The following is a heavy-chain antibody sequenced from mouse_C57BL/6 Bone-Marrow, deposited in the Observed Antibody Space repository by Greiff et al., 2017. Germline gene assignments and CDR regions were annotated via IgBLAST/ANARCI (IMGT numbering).Heavy chain of an antibody. CDR1: GYTFTSYW. V-gene: IGHV1-52*01. J-gene: IGHJ2*01. D-gene: IGHD1-1*01. CDR2: IDPSDSET. Sequence: QVQLQQPGAELVRPGSSVKLSCKASGYTFTSYWMHWVKQRPIQGLEWISNIDPSDSETHYNQKFKDKATLTVDKSSSTAYMQLSSLTSEDSAVYYCARGDYSDYFDYWGQGTTLTVSS. CDR3: ARGDYSDYFDY.